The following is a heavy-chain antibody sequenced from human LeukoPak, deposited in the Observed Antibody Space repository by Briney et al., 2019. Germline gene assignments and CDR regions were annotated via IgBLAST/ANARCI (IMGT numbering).Heavy chain of an antibody. CDR2: IIPIFGTA. CDR1: GGTFSSYA. V-gene: IGHV1-69*13. J-gene: IGHJ6*02. Sequence: ASVKVSCKASGGTFSSYAISWVRQAPGQGLEWMGGIIPIFGTANYAQKFQGRVTITADESTSTAYMELSSLRSEDTAVYYCASTPRTAAYYYGMDVWGQGTLVTVSS. CDR3: ASTPRTAAYYYGMDV. D-gene: IGHD2-21*02.